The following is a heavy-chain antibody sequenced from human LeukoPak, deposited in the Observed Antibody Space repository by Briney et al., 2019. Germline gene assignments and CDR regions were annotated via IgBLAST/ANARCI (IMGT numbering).Heavy chain of an antibody. J-gene: IGHJ4*02. CDR1: GFTVSNNY. V-gene: IGHV3-53*05. CDR3: ARDRYSYGYALDC. D-gene: IGHD5-18*01. Sequence: GGSLRLSCTASGFTVSNNYMSWVRQAPGKGLEWVSVIYSGGSTYHADSVKGRFIISRDNSKNTLNLQMNSLRVEGSAVYYCARDRYSYGYALDCWGQGTVVSVS. CDR2: IYSGGST.